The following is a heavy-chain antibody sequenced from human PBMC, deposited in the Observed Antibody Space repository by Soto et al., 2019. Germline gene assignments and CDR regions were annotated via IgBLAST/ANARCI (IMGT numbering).Heavy chain of an antibody. CDR2: INHSGST. V-gene: IGHV4-34*01. Sequence: SETLSLTCAVYGGSFSGYYCSWIRQPPGKGLEWIGEINHSGSTNYNPSLKSRVTISVDTSKNQFSLKLSSVTAADTAVYYCARGRVVVVVAATPRVAFDIWGQGTMVTVSS. CDR3: ARGRVVVVVAATPRVAFDI. CDR1: GGSFSGYY. D-gene: IGHD2-15*01. J-gene: IGHJ3*02.